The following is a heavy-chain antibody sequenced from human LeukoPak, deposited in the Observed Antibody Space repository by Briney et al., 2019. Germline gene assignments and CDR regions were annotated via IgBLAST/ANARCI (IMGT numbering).Heavy chain of an antibody. J-gene: IGHJ4*02. D-gene: IGHD5-24*01. CDR2: IYPDDSDI. V-gene: IGHV5-51*01. Sequence: GESLKISCRGSGYRFTNFWIAWVRQMPGKGLEWMGIIYPDDSDIRYSPPFQGQVTISADRSTSTAYLQWSSLRASDTAMYYCARASRDGYNQNFDHWGQGTLVTVSS. CDR1: GYRFTNFW. CDR3: ARASRDGYNQNFDH.